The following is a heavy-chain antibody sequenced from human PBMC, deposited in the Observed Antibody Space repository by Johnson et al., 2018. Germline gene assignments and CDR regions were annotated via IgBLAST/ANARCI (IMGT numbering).Heavy chain of an antibody. V-gene: IGHV4-59*11. J-gene: IGHJ3*02. D-gene: IGHD6-13*01. Sequence: QVQLREAGPGLVKPSETLSLSCTVSGVSLSLHQWNWIRQPPGTGLEWIGVIYESGGTNYNPSLNSRVTITLGASKNQFSLKLCSVTAADTAVYYCARESFSITAGNDGFDIWGQGTMVTVSS. CDR2: IYESGGT. CDR1: GVSLSLHQ. CDR3: ARESFSITAGNDGFDI.